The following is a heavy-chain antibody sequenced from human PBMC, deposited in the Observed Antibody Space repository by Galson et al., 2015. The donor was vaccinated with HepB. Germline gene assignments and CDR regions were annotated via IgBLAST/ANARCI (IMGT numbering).Heavy chain of an antibody. CDR3: ARWVTSVYGRQGRAVAGTGAFVI. V-gene: IGHV4-39*01. D-gene: IGHD6-19*01. J-gene: IGHJ3*02. CDR2: IYYSGST. Sequence: TLSLTCTVSGGSISSSSYYWGWIRQPPGKGLEWIGSIYYSGSTYYNPSLKSRVTISVDTSKNQFSLKLSSVTAADTAVYYCARWVTSVYGRQGRAVAGTGAFVIWGQGTMVTVSS. CDR1: GGSISSSSYY.